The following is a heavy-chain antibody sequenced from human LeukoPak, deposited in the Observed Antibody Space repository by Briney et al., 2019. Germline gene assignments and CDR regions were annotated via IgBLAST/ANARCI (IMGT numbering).Heavy chain of an antibody. D-gene: IGHD3-10*01. CDR2: INGKDGHT. CDR3: ARDIDYNVDY. CDR1: GYTFTNCG. V-gene: IGHV1-18*01. Sequence: GASVKVSCKTSGYTFTNCGVTWVRQAPGQGLEWLGWINGKDGHTNYGQGLQGRVTVTADTSTSTAFMELRSLTPDDTAVYYCARDIDYNVDYWGQGTLITVSS. J-gene: IGHJ4*02.